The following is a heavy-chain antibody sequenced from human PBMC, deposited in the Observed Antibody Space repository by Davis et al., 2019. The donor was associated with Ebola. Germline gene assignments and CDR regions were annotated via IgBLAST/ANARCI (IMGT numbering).Heavy chain of an antibody. Sequence: SETLSLTCTVSGGSISSGGYYWSWIRQHPGKGLEWIGYIYYSGSTYYNPSLKSRVTISVDTSKNQFSLKLSSVTAADTAVYYCARQRGDWELLHFDYWGRGTLVTVSS. CDR1: GGSISSGGYY. CDR3: ARQRGDWELLHFDY. J-gene: IGHJ4*02. D-gene: IGHD1-26*01. V-gene: IGHV4-31*03. CDR2: IYYSGST.